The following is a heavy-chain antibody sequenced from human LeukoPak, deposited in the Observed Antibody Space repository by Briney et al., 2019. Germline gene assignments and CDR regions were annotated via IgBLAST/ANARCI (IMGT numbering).Heavy chain of an antibody. CDR1: GFTVITND. V-gene: IGHV3-53*01. J-gene: IGHJ4*02. D-gene: IGHD3-16*01. Sequence: GGSLRLSCGASGFTVITNDMTWVRQAPGKGLEWVSVLYSDGNTKYADSVQGRFTISRDNSKNTLYLEMNSLSPDDTAVYYCARGVEPMAANTLAYWGQGTLVTVSS. CDR2: LYSDGNT. CDR3: ARGVEPMAANTLAY.